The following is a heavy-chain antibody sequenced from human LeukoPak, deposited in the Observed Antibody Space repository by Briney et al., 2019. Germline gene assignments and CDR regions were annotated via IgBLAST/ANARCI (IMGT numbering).Heavy chain of an antibody. D-gene: IGHD4-17*01. CDR2: INAGNGNT. Sequence: ASVKVSCKASGYTFTSNAMHWVRQAPGQRLEWMGWINAGNGNTKYSQKFQGRVTITRDTSASTAYMELSSLRSEDTAVYYCARDGYGDYVFDYWGQGTLVTVSS. J-gene: IGHJ4*02. CDR1: GYTFTSNA. V-gene: IGHV1-3*01. CDR3: ARDGYGDYVFDY.